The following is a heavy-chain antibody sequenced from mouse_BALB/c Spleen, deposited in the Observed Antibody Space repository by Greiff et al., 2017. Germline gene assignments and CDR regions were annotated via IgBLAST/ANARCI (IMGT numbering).Heavy chain of an antibody. CDR3: ASNYYGPLYYAMDY. Sequence: EVQRVESGGGLVQPGGSRKLSCAASGFTFSSFGMHWVRQAPEKGLEWVAYISSGSSTIYYADTVKGRFTISRDNPKNTLFLQMTSLRSEDTAMYYCASNYYGPLYYAMDYWGQGTSVTVSS. CDR1: GFTFSSFG. J-gene: IGHJ4*01. V-gene: IGHV5-17*02. D-gene: IGHD1-1*01. CDR2: ISSGSSTI.